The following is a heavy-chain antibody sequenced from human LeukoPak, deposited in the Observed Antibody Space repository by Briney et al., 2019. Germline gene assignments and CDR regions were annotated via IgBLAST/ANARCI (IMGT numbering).Heavy chain of an antibody. CDR3: ARGGFGGLDP. J-gene: IGHJ5*02. CDR2: INHSGST. CDR1: GGSFSGYY. V-gene: IGHV4-34*01. D-gene: IGHD3-10*01. Sequence: PSETLSLTCAVYGGSFSGYYWSWIRQPPGKGLEWIGEINHSGSTNYNPSLKSRVTISVDTSKNQFSLKLSSVTAADTAVYYCARGGFGGLDPWGQETLVTVSS.